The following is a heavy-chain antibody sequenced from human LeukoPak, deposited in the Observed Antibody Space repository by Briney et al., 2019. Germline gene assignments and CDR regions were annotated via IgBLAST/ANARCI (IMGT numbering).Heavy chain of an antibody. D-gene: IGHD3-16*01. Sequence: GTLRLSCAASGFTFSSHGMNWVRQAPGKGLEWVSGISPSGGITYYTDSVKGRFTISRDNSKNTQSLQMNSLRAEDTAVYYCAKDDDWGRYKHWGQGTLVTVAS. CDR3: AKDDDWGRYKH. J-gene: IGHJ1*01. CDR1: GFTFSSHG. V-gene: IGHV3-23*01. CDR2: ISPSGGIT.